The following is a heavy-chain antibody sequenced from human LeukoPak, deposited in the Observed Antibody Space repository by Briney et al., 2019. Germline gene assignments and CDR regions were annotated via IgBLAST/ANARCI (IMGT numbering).Heavy chain of an antibody. CDR3: AKDKSLAAAATVNWFDP. Sequence: GGSLRLSCAASGFTFSSYAKSWVRQAPGKGLEWVSAISGSGGSTYYADSVKGRFTISRDNSKNTLYLQMNSLRAEDTAVYYCAKDKSLAAAATVNWFDPWGQGTLVTVSS. V-gene: IGHV3-23*01. CDR2: ISGSGGST. D-gene: IGHD6-13*01. CDR1: GFTFSSYA. J-gene: IGHJ5*02.